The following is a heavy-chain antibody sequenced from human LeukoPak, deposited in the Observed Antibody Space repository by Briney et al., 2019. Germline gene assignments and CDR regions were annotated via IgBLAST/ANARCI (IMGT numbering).Heavy chain of an antibody. D-gene: IGHD3-22*01. CDR1: GYTFTGYY. CDR3: AREISGYPDY. J-gene: IGHJ4*02. Sequence: ASVKVPCKASGYTFTGYYMHWVRQAPGQGLEWMGWINANSGDTKYAQKFQGRVTMTRDTSISTAYMELSRLRSDDTAMYYCAREISGYPDYWGQGTLVTVSS. V-gene: IGHV1-2*02. CDR2: INANSGDT.